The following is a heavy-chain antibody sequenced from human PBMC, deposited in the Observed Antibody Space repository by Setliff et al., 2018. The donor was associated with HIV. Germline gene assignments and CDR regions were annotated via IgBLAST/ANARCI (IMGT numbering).Heavy chain of an antibody. D-gene: IGHD3-3*01. CDR3: ARANFWSGYYGY. CDR1: GGSISSSNYY. J-gene: IGHJ4*02. CDR2: IYYSGST. V-gene: IGHV4-39*07. Sequence: SETLSLTCAVFGGSISSSNYYWGWIRQPPGKGLEWIGNIYYSGSTYYNPSLKSRVTISVDTSKNQFSLKLSSVTAADTAVYYCARANFWSGYYGYWGQGTLVTVSS.